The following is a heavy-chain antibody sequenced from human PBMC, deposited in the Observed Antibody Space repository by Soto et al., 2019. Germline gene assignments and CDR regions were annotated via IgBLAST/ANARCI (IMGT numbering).Heavy chain of an antibody. D-gene: IGHD6-25*01. J-gene: IGHJ6*02. CDR3: ATSRDADYGMDV. V-gene: IGHV3-11*01. CDR1: GFIFSDYY. CDR2: ISGTDPYM. Sequence: GSLRLSCAASGFIFSDYYMSWVRQAPGKGLEWVSYISGTDPYMKYADAVRGRFTISRDNSKNSLYLQMNSLRAEDTAVYYCATSRDADYGMDVWGRGTTVTVSS.